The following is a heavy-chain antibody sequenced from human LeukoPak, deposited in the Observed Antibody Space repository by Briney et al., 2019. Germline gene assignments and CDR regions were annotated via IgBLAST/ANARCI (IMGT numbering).Heavy chain of an antibody. CDR3: ARGRVSSSTWYSTYYYYFYMDV. CDR2: IYPSGTT. D-gene: IGHD1-1*01. V-gene: IGHV4-38-2*02. Sequence: SETLSLTCTVSGYSISSGYYWGWIRQPPGKGLEWIGNIYPSGTTYYNPSLKTRVTISVDTSKNQFSLKLSSVTAADTAVYFCARGRVSSSTWYSTYYYYFYMDVWGKGTTVTVSS. CDR1: GYSISSGYY. J-gene: IGHJ6*03.